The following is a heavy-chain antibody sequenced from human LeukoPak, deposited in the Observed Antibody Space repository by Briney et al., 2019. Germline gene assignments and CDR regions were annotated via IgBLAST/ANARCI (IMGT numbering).Heavy chain of an antibody. D-gene: IGHD5-24*01. V-gene: IGHV1-45*02. CDR1: GYTFTSYY. CDR3: ANGPDGYNTY. J-gene: IGHJ4*02. CDR2: ITPFNGNT. Sequence: GASVKVSCKASGYTFTSYYMHWVRQAPGQALEWMGWITPFNGNTNYAQKFQDRVTITRDRSMSTAYMELSSLRSEDTAMYYCANGPDGYNTYWGQGTLVTVSS.